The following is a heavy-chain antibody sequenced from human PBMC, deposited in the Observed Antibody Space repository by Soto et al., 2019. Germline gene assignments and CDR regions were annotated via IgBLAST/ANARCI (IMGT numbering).Heavy chain of an antibody. CDR3: TTEYYYDSSGYYSPSSNLDY. D-gene: IGHD3-22*01. CDR1: GFTFSNAW. Sequence: EVQLVESGGGLVKPGGSLRLSCAASGFTFSNAWMSWVRQAPGKGLEWVGRIKSKTDGGTTDYAAPVKGRFTISRDDSKNTLYLQMNSLKTENTAVYYCTTEYYYDSSGYYSPSSNLDYWGQGTLVTVSS. J-gene: IGHJ4*02. CDR2: IKSKTDGGTT. V-gene: IGHV3-15*01.